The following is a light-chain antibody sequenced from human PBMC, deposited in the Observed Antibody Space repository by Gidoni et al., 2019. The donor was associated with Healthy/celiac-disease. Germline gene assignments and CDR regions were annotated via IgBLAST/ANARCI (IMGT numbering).Light chain of an antibody. CDR1: QSVSSSY. CDR3: QQYGSSPLRT. CDR2: GAS. Sequence: EIELTQSPCTLSLSPGERATLSCRASQSVSSSYLAWYQQKPGQAPRLLIYGASSRATGIPDRFSGSGSGTDFTLTISRREPEDFAVYYCQQYGSSPLRTFGGGTKVEIK. V-gene: IGKV3-20*01. J-gene: IGKJ4*01.